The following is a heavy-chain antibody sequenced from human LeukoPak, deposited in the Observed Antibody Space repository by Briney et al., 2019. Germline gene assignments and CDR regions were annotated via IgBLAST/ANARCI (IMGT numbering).Heavy chain of an antibody. D-gene: IGHD2-21*02. J-gene: IGHJ4*02. CDR3: EREEPNCGGDRHEH. CDR2: ITSGGSTT. Sequence: PGGSLRLSCEASGFTLSGYEMNWVRQAPGKGLEWLSYITSGGSTTYYADSVKGRFTISRDNAKNSLYLQMNSLRVEDTALYYCEREEPNCGGDRHEHWGQGTLVTVSS. CDR1: GFTLSGYE. V-gene: IGHV3-48*03.